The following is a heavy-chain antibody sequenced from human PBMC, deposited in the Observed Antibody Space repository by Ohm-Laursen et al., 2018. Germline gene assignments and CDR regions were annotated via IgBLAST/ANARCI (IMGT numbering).Heavy chain of an antibody. CDR2: INYSGST. D-gene: IGHD3-10*01. Sequence: GTLSLTCTVYGGSISSYYWSWIRQPPGKGLEWIGDINYSGSTNYNPSLKSRVTISVDTSKNQFSLKLTSVTAADTAVYYCARGRRGMVRGVITFDYWGQGTLVTVSS. V-gene: IGHV4-59*12. CDR1: GGSISSYY. CDR3: ARGRRGMVRGVITFDY. J-gene: IGHJ4*02.